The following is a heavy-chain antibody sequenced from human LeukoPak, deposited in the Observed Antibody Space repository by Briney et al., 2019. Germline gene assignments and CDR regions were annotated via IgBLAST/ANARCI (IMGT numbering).Heavy chain of an antibody. D-gene: IGHD3-22*01. CDR3: AREGYYDSSGYLYYFDY. V-gene: IGHV3-33*01. J-gene: IGHJ4*02. CDR2: IWYDGSNK. CDR1: GFTFSSYG. Sequence: GGSLRLSCAASGFTFSSYGMHWVRQAPGKGLEWVAVIWYDGSNKYYADSVKGRFTISRDNSKNTLYLQMNSLRAEDTAVYYCAREGYYDSSGYLYYFDYWGQGTLVTVSS.